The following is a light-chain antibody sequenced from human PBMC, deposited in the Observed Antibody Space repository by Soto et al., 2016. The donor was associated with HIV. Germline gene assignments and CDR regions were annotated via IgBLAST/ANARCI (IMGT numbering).Light chain of an antibody. CDR2: DDS. V-gene: IGLV3-21*03. CDR1: RIGSKS. Sequence: SYELTQPPSVSVAPGKTAKFTCGGDRIGSKSVHWFQQKPGQAPKLVVYDDSDRPSGIPERFSGSNSGNTATLTISRVDAGDEADCYCQVWDSSSDQKVFGGGTKLTVL. CDR3: QVWDSSSDQKV. J-gene: IGLJ3*02.